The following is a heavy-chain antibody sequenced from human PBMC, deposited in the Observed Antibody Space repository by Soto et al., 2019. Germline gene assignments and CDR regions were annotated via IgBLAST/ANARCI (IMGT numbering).Heavy chain of an antibody. D-gene: IGHD1-26*01. J-gene: IGHJ3*02. CDR3: ARALSLREADFDI. CDR1: VGSIRSYY. CDR2: IYYSGST. Sequence: SETLYLTCTVSVGSIRSYYWSWIRTPPGKGLEWIGYIYYSGSTNYNPSLKSRVTISVDTSKNQFSLKLSSVTAADTAVYYCARALSLREADFDIWGQGTMVTV. V-gene: IGHV4-59*01.